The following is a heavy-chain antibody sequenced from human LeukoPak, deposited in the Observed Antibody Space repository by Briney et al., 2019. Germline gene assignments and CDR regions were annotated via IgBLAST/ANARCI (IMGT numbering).Heavy chain of an antibody. V-gene: IGHV1-18*01. CDR3: ARLAATTGIDY. Sequence: ASVKVSFKASGYTFTSYGISWVRQAPGQGLEWMGWISAYNGNTNYAQKLQGRVTMTTDASTSTAYMELRSLRSDDTAVYYCARLAATTGIDYWGQGTLVTVSS. CDR2: ISAYNGNT. CDR1: GYTFTSYG. D-gene: IGHD2-15*01. J-gene: IGHJ4*02.